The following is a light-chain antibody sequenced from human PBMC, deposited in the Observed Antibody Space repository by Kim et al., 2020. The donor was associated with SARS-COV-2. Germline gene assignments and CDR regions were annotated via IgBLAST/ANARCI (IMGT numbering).Light chain of an antibody. V-gene: IGKV3-20*01. CDR2: GTS. CDR1: QSVSRNY. CDR3: QQFGSSPYT. Sequence: LSPGETATLSCRASQSVSRNYLAWYQQKPGQAPRLLIYGTSSRATGIPDRFSGGGSGTDFTLTISRLEPEDFAVYYCQQFGSSPYTFGQGTKLEI. J-gene: IGKJ2*01.